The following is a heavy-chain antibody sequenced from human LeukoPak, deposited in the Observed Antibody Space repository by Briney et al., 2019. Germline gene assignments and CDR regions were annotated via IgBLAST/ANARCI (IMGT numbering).Heavy chain of an antibody. V-gene: IGHV1-69*13. Sequence: GALVKVSCKASGGTFSNYVINWVRQAPGQGLEWMGGIIPIFGTANYAQKFQGRVTITADESTKTAFMDLSSLRPEDTAVYYCAISNPTIYDYWGQGTLVTVSS. CDR1: GGTFSNYV. J-gene: IGHJ4*02. CDR3: AISNPTIYDY. D-gene: IGHD3-3*01. CDR2: IIPIFGTA.